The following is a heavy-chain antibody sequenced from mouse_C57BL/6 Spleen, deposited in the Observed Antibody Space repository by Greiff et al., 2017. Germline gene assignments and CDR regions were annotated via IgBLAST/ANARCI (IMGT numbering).Heavy chain of an antibody. J-gene: IGHJ2*01. Sequence: EVHLVESGGGLVKPGGSLKLSCAASGFTFSSYAMSWVRQTPEKRLEWVATISDGGSYTYYPDNVKGRFTISRDNAKNHLYLQMSHLKSEDTAMYYCARELGREGYFDYWGQGTTLTVSS. CDR2: ISDGGSYT. D-gene: IGHD4-1*01. V-gene: IGHV5-4*01. CDR1: GFTFSSYA. CDR3: ARELGREGYFDY.